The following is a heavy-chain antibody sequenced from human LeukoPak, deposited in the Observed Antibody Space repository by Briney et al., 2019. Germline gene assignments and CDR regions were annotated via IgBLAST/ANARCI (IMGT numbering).Heavy chain of an antibody. CDR2: IYYSGST. Sequence: SETLSLTCTVSGGSLNNYYWSWIRQPPGKGLEYVGYIYYSGSTNYNPSLKSRVTISVDTSKSQFSLKLSSVTAADTAVYYCARDPPGSGSYLDYWGQGTLVTVSS. J-gene: IGHJ4*02. D-gene: IGHD3-10*01. CDR1: GGSLNNYY. CDR3: ARDPPGSGSYLDY. V-gene: IGHV4-59*01.